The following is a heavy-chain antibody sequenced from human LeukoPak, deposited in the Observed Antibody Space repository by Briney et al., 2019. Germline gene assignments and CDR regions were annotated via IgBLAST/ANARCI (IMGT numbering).Heavy chain of an antibody. CDR3: ARGKVRSSSWYAKIYYYYYGMDV. CDR1: GFIFSTYP. V-gene: IGHV3-23*01. CDR2: ITGSGDNT. Sequence: GGSLRLSCAASGFIFSTYPMSWVRQAPGKGLEWVSAITGSGDNTYYTDSVKGRFTISRDNSKNTLSLQMNSLRAEDTAVYYCARGKVRSSSWYAKIYYYYYGMDVWGQGTTVTVSS. D-gene: IGHD6-13*01. J-gene: IGHJ6*02.